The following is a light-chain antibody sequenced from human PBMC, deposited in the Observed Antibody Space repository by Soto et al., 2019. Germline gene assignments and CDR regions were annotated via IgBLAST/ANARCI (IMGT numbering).Light chain of an antibody. CDR1: QTVIHNY. J-gene: IGKJ5*01. CDR3: KQHGTSPIT. V-gene: IGKV3-20*01. CDR2: GAS. Sequence: EIVLTQSPDTLSLSPGETATLSCRSSQTVIHNYLAWHQQKPGQTPRLLVYGASSRATGIPDRFSGSGSGTDFTLTISRLEPEEFAVYYCKQHGTSPITVGHGTRLEIK.